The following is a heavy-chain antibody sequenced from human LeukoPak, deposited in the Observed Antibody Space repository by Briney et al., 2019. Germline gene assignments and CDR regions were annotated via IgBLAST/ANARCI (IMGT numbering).Heavy chain of an antibody. Sequence: PSETLSLTCAVSGGSISSSNWWSWIRQPPGKGLEWIGEIYHSGSTNYNPSLKSRVTISVDTSKNQFSLKLSSVTAADTAVYYCAREGGLSGDSSGYYYYWGQGTLVTVSS. D-gene: IGHD3-22*01. CDR3: AREGGLSGDSSGYYYY. J-gene: IGHJ4*02. CDR1: GGSISSSNW. CDR2: IYHSGST. V-gene: IGHV4-4*02.